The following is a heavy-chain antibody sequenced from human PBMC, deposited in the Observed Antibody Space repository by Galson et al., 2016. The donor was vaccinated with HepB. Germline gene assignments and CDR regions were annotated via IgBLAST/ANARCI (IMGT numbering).Heavy chain of an antibody. CDR2: IIPNFDII. D-gene: IGHD2-2*01. Sequence: SVKVSCKASGGTFSSYEISWVRQAPGRGLEWMGRIIPNFDIINYAQKLQGRVTITADKSTNTAYMELRSLRSDDTAVYYCARGPRAMDYWSTNGCYESYNWFGPGGQGTVVTVSS. CDR3: ARGPRAMDYWSTNGCYESYNWFGP. CDR1: GGTFSSYE. J-gene: IGHJ5*02. V-gene: IGHV1-69*04.